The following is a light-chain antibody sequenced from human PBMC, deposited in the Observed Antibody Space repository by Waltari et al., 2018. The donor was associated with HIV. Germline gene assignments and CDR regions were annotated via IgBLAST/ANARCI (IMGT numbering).Light chain of an antibody. V-gene: IGLV2-18*02. CDR3: SSYTTSSTWV. CDR2: EVT. Sequence: QSTLTQPPSVSGSLGQSVTIACSGTSSDIGSYNRVSWYQQPPGTAPKLIIYEVTNLPLGSAGRFPGPKSGNTASLTISVRQAEDEADYDCSSYTTSSTWVFGGGTQLTVL. CDR1: SSDIGSYNR. J-gene: IGLJ3*02.